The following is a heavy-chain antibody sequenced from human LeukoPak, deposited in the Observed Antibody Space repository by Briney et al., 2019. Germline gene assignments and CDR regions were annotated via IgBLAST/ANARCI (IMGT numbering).Heavy chain of an antibody. J-gene: IGHJ2*01. CDR3: ASIPGIAAAGKRGYFDL. Sequence: PSETLSLTCTVSGGSISSYYWSWIRQPPGKGLEWIGYIYYSGSTNYNPSLKSRVTISVDTSKNQFSLKLSSVTAADTAVYYCASIPGIAAAGKRGYFDLWGRGTLVTVSS. D-gene: IGHD6-13*01. CDR2: IYYSGST. CDR1: GGSISSYY. V-gene: IGHV4-59*01.